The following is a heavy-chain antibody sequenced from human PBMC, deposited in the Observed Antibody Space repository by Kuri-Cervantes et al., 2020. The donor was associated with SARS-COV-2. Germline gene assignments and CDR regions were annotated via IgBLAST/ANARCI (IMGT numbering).Heavy chain of an antibody. CDR2: IYYSGST. J-gene: IGHJ5*02. D-gene: IGHD2-2*01. Sequence: GSLRLSCTVSGGSISSSSYYWGWIRQPPGKGLEWIGSIYYSGSTYYNPSLKSRVTISVDTSKNQFSLKLSSVTAADTAVYYCARAPRYIVVVPAGGNWFDPWGQGTLVTVSS. CDR1: GGSISSSSYY. V-gene: IGHV4-39*01. CDR3: ARAPRYIVVVPAGGNWFDP.